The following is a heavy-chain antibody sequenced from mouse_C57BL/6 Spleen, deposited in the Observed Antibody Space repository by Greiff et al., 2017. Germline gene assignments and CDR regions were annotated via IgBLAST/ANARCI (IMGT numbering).Heavy chain of an antibody. J-gene: IGHJ2*01. CDR1: GFNIKDDY. V-gene: IGHV14-4*01. Sequence: EVKLVESGAELVRPGASVKLSCTASGFNIKDDYMHWVKQRPEQGLEWIGWIDPENGDTEYASKFQGKATITADTSSNTAYLQLSSLTSEDTAVYYCTYGNFDYWGQGTTLTVSS. D-gene: IGHD2-10*02. CDR3: TYGNFDY. CDR2: IDPENGDT.